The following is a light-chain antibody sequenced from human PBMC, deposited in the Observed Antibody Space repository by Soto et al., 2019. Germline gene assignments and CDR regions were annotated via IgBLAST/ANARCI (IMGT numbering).Light chain of an antibody. CDR3: QQYDSYSVT. CDR2: DAS. CDR1: QSLTSW. J-gene: IGKJ1*01. Sequence: DIQMTQSPSTLSASVGDRVTITCRAGQSLTSWLAWYQQKPGKAPQLLIYDASSLESGVPSRFSGSESGTEFTLTISSLQPDDFATYYCQQYDSYSVTFGQGTKVDIK. V-gene: IGKV1-5*01.